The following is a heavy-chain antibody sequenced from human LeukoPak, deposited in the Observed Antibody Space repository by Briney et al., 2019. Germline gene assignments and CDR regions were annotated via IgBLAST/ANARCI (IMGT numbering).Heavy chain of an antibody. D-gene: IGHD5-12*01. CDR3: ARAGSGYDFYPVSHYFDY. V-gene: IGHV1-3*01. CDR1: GYTFTSYA. CDR2: INAGNGNT. Sequence: EASVKVSCKASGYTFTSYAMHWVRQAPGQRLEWMGWINAGNGNTKYSQKFQGRVTITRDTSASTAYMELSSLRSEDTAVYYCARAGSGYDFYPVSHYFDYWGQGTLVTVSS. J-gene: IGHJ4*02.